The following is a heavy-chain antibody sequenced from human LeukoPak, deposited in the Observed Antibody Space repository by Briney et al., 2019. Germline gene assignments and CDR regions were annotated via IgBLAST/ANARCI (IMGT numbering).Heavy chain of an antibody. CDR3: ARRAARHYYYYYMDV. J-gene: IGHJ6*03. Sequence: ASVKVSCKASGYTFSSYDINWVRQATGQGLEWMGWKNPNSGNTGYAQKFQGRVTMTRNTSISTAYMELSSLRSEDTAVYYCARRAARHYYYYYMDVWGKGTTVTVSS. V-gene: IGHV1-8*01. D-gene: IGHD6-6*01. CDR2: KNPNSGNT. CDR1: GYTFSSYD.